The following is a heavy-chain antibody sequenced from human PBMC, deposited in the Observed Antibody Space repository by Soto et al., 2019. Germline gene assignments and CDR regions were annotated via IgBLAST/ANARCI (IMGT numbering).Heavy chain of an antibody. CDR3: ARDIENEVVITTPTH. CDR1: GYTFTSYA. V-gene: IGHV1-3*01. D-gene: IGHD3-22*01. CDR2: INAGNGNT. J-gene: IGHJ4*02. Sequence: GASVKVSCKASGYTFTSYAMHWVRQAPGQRLEWMGWINAGNGNTKYSQKFQGRVTITRDTSASTAYMELSSLRSEDTAVYYCARDIENEVVITTPTHWGQGTLVTVSS.